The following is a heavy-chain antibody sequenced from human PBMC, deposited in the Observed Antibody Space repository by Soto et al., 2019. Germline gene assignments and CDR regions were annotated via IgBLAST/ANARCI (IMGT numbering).Heavy chain of an antibody. J-gene: IGHJ2*01. D-gene: IGHD3-10*01. CDR1: GGSISSYY. V-gene: IGHV4-59*01. CDR3: ARGPGVWYFDF. CDR2: IYYSGST. Sequence: QVQLQESGPGLVKPSETLSLTCTVSGGSISSYYWSWIRQPPGKGLEWIGYIYYSGSTNYNPSLKSRVTISVDTSKNQFSLKLSSVTAADTAVYYCARGPGVWYFDFWGRGTLVTVSS.